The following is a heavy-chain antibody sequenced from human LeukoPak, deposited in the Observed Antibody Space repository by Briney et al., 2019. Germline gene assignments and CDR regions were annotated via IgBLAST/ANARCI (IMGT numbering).Heavy chain of an antibody. CDR1: GFTVSSNY. V-gene: IGHV3-66*01. J-gene: IGHJ4*02. D-gene: IGHD4-17*01. Sequence: GGCLRLSCAASGFTVSSNYMSWVRQAPGKGLEWVSVIYSGGSTYYADSVKGRFTISRDNSKNTLYLQMNSLRAEDTAVYYCAREGLRRYFDYWGQGTLVTVSS. CDR2: IYSGGST. CDR3: AREGLRRYFDY.